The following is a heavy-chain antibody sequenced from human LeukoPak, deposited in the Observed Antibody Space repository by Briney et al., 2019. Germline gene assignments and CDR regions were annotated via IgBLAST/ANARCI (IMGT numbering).Heavy chain of an antibody. CDR3: AREGRGYYDSSGYYGDAFDI. CDR1: GGTFSSYA. D-gene: IGHD3-22*01. J-gene: IGHJ3*02. Sequence: GASVKVSCKASGGTFSSYAISWVRQAPGQGLEWMGGTIPIFGTANYAQKFQGRVTITADESTSTAYMEMSSLRSEDTAVYYCAREGRGYYDSSGYYGDAFDIWGQGTMVTVSS. V-gene: IGHV1-69*13. CDR2: TIPIFGTA.